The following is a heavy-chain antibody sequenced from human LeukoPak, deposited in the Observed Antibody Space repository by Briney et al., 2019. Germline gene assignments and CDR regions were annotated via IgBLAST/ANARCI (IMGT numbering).Heavy chain of an antibody. CDR1: GFTFSSYA. D-gene: IGHD3-16*02. V-gene: IGHV3-64*01. CDR3: ARGDRHYDYVWGSYRSPFDY. CDR2: ISSNGGST. J-gene: IGHJ4*02. Sequence: GGSLRLSCAASGFTFSSYAMHWVRQAPGKGLEYVSAISSNGGSTYYANSVKGRFTISRDNSKNTLYLQMGSLRAEDMAVYYCARGDRHYDYVWGSYRSPFDYWGQGTLVTVSS.